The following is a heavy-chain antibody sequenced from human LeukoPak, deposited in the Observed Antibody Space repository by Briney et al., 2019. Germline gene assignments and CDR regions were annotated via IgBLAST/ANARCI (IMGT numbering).Heavy chain of an antibody. J-gene: IGHJ4*02. CDR1: GFTFSSYW. CDR3: ARAASSPTALTRGLDN. CDR2: INTDGSAT. Sequence: GMSLRLSCAASGFTFSSYWMHWVRQAPGGGLAWVSRINTDGSATNYADSVKGRFTVSRDNAKNTLYLHMDSLRGEDTGLYYCARAASSPTALTRGLDNWGQGTLVTVSS. V-gene: IGHV3-74*01. D-gene: IGHD4-23*01.